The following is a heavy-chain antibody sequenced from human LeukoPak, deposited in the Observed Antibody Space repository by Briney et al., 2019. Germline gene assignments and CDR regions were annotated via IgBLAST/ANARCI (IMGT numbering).Heavy chain of an antibody. CDR3: AREIPGRIAADC. D-gene: IGHD2-15*01. J-gene: IGHJ4*02. Sequence: GGSLRLSCAASGFTFSDYSMNWVRQAPGKGLEWISYVGGRGDGISYADSVKGRFIVSRDSAKNSLFLQMNRLRGEDTAIYFCAREIPGRIAADCWGQGTLVTVSS. CDR2: VGGRGDGI. CDR1: GFTFSDYS. V-gene: IGHV3-48*01.